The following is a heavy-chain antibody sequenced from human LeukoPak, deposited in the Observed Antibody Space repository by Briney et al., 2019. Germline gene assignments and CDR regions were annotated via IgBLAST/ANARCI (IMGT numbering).Heavy chain of an antibody. J-gene: IGHJ6*02. CDR3: AGTPGVVGADEDYGMDV. Sequence: PGGSLRLSCAVSGFTFTDYYMSWIRQAPGKGLEWLSYISGSGGVIYYANSVKGRFTISRDNAKNSLYLQMNSLRAEDTAVYYCAGTPGVVGADEDYGMDVWGQGTTVTVSS. D-gene: IGHD2-21*02. CDR1: GFTFTDYY. CDR2: ISGSGGVI. V-gene: IGHV3-11*01.